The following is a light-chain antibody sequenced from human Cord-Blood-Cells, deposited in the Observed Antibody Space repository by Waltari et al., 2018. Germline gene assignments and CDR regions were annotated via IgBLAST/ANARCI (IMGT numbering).Light chain of an antibody. CDR1: QSVRSSH. CDR2: GAS. CDR3: QQYGSSPYT. Sequence: EIVLTQSPGTLSLSPGERATLSCRASQSVRSSHLAWYQQKPGQAPRLLIYGASSRATGIPDRFSGSGSGTDFTLTISRLEPEDFAVYYCQQYGSSPYTFGQGTKLEIK. V-gene: IGKV3-20*01. J-gene: IGKJ2*01.